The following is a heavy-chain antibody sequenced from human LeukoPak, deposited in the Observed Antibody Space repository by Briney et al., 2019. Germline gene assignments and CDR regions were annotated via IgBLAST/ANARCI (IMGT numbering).Heavy chain of an antibody. D-gene: IGHD1-26*01. Sequence: SETLSLTCTVSGGSISSGSYYWSWIRQPAGKGLEWIGRIYTSGSTNYNPSLKSRVTITVDTSKNQFSLKLSSVTAADTAVYYCAIQWELLGFFDYWGQGTLVTVSS. CDR1: GGSISSGSYY. CDR3: AIQWELLGFFDY. CDR2: IYTSGST. V-gene: IGHV4-61*02. J-gene: IGHJ4*02.